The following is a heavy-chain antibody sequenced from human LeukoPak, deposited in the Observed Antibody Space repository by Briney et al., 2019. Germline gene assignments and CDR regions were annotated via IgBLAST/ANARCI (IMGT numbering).Heavy chain of an antibody. V-gene: IGHV4-59*01. CDR2: IYYSGST. CDR1: GDSISSYY. D-gene: IGHD6-13*01. CDR3: ARDRYSSSWYDDAFDI. J-gene: IGHJ3*02. Sequence: PSETLSLTCTVLGDSISSYYWNWIRQPPGKRLEWIGYIYYSGSTNYNPSLKSRVTISVDTSKNQFSLKLSSVTAADTAVYYCARDRYSSSWYDDAFDIWGQGTMVTASS.